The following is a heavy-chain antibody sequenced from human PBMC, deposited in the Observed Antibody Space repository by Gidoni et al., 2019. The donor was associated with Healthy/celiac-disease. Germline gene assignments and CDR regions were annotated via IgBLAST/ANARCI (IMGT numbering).Heavy chain of an antibody. CDR3: ARVYYDFFGAFDI. J-gene: IGHJ3*02. V-gene: IGHV4-4*07. CDR2: IYTSGST. D-gene: IGHD3-3*01. Sequence: LEWIGRIYTSGSTNYNPSLKSRVTMSVDTSKNQFSLKLSSVTAADTAVYYCARVYYDFFGAFDIWGQGTMVTVSS.